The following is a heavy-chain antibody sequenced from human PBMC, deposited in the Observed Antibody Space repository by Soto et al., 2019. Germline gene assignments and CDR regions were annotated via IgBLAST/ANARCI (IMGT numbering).Heavy chain of an antibody. Sequence: EVLLVESGGGLVKPGGSLRLSCAASGFTFTNVWMNWVRQAPGKGLEWVGRIKDKTEGEATDYAAPVKGRFSISRDDLKNTLNLQMNSLKTDDTAVYSCTTWAGSMGLYPLDSWGVGTLVTVSS. CDR3: TTWAGSMGLYPLDS. CDR2: IKDKTEGEAT. D-gene: IGHD3-10*01. V-gene: IGHV3-15*07. CDR1: GFTFTNVW. J-gene: IGHJ4*02.